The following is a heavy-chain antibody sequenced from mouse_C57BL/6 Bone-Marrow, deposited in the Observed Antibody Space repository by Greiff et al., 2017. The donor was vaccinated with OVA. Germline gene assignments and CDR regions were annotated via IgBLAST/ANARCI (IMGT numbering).Heavy chain of an antibody. CDR3: ASQAFYWYFDV. V-gene: IGHV1-19*01. Sequence: LQQSGPVLVKPGASVKMSCKASGYTFTDYYMNWVKQSHGKSLEWIGVINPYNGGTSYNQKFKGKATLTVDKSSSTAYMELNSLTSEDSAVYYCASQAFYWYFDVWGTGTTVTVSS. CDR2: INPYNGGT. D-gene: IGHD3-2*02. CDR1: GYTFTDYY. J-gene: IGHJ1*03.